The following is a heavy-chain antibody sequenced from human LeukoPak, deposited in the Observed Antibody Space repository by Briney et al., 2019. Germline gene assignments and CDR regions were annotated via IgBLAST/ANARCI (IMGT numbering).Heavy chain of an antibody. V-gene: IGHV5-51*01. CDR2: IYPGDSDT. CDR1: GYSFNSYW. D-gene: IGHD4/OR15-4a*01. CDR3: ARHGAPVPRGADYDY. Sequence: PGESLKISCKGSGYSFNSYWIGWVRQMPGKGLEWVGIIYPGDSDTRYSPSFQGQVTISADKSISTAYLQWSSLKASDTAMYYCARHGAPVPRGADYDYWGQGTLVTVSS. J-gene: IGHJ4*02.